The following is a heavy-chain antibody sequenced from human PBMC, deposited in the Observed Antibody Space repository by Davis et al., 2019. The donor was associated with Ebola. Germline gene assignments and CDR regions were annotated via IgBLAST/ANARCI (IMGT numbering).Heavy chain of an antibody. V-gene: IGHV3-30-3*01. CDR2: ISYDGSNK. CDR1: GFTFSSYA. CDR3: ARVGLWVRD. D-gene: IGHD5-18*01. Sequence: GESLKISCAASGFTFSSYAMHWVRQAPGKGLEWVAVISYDGSNKYYADSVKGRFTISRDNSKNTLYLQMNSLRAEDTAVYYCARVGLWVRDWGQGTLVTVSS. J-gene: IGHJ4*02.